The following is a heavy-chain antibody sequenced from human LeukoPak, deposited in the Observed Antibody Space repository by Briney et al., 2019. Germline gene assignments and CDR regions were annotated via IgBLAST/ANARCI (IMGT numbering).Heavy chain of an antibody. CDR2: ISYDGSNK. V-gene: IGHV3-30*03. Sequence: GGSLRLSCAASGFTFSSYGMHWVRQAPGKGLEWVAVISYDGSNKYYADSVKGRFTTSRDNSKNTLYLQMNSLRAEDTAVYYCATDRGSYYDHWGQGTLVTVSS. D-gene: IGHD1-26*01. J-gene: IGHJ4*02. CDR3: ATDRGSYYDH. CDR1: GFTFSSYG.